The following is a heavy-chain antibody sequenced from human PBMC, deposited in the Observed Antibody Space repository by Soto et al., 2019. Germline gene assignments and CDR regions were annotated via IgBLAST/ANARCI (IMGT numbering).Heavy chain of an antibody. J-gene: IGHJ4*02. CDR2: IIPNFGTA. Sequence: QVQLVQSGAEVKKPGSSVKVSCKASGGTFSSYAISWVRQAPGQGLEWMGGIIPNFGTANYAQKFQGRVTITADESTSTTYKELSSLRSEDTAVYYCARGDWGSSLIFDYWGQGTLVTVSS. CDR3: ARGDWGSSLIFDY. V-gene: IGHV1-69*12. D-gene: IGHD7-27*01. CDR1: GGTFSSYA.